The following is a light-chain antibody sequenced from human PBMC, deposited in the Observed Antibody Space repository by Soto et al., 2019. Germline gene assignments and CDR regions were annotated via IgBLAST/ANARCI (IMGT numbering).Light chain of an antibody. CDR3: QSYDSSLSGSDAV. V-gene: IGLV1-40*01. J-gene: IGLJ7*01. CDR2: NNN. Sequence: QSVLTQPPSVSGAPGQRVTISCTGNSSNIEASYDVHWYQQRPGTAPKLLIYNNNNRPSGVPDRFSGSKSGTSASLAITGLQAEDEADYYCQSYDSSLSGSDAVFGGGTQLTVL. CDR1: SSNIEASYD.